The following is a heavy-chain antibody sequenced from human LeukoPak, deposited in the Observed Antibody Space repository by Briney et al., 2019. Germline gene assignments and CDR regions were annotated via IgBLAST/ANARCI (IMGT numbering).Heavy chain of an antibody. D-gene: IGHD6-13*01. CDR1: GFTFSSYG. Sequence: GRSLRLSCAASGFTFSSYGMHWVRQAPGKGLEWVAVISYDGSNKYYADSVKGRFTISRDNSKNTLYLQMNSLRAEDTAVYYCARDPVIAAAGWYFDYWGQGTLVTVSS. CDR2: ISYDGSNK. CDR3: ARDPVIAAAGWYFDY. V-gene: IGHV3-30*03. J-gene: IGHJ4*02.